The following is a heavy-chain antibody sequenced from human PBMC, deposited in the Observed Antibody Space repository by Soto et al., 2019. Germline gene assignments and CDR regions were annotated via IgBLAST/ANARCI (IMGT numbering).Heavy chain of an antibody. CDR1: GFTSDDYDYA. D-gene: IGHD3-3*01. CDR3: SRDGDFYGLDV. Sequence: GGSLRLSCTFSGFTSDDYDYALTWVRQAPGKGLQWLGLIRGSTYGGTTEYAASVKGRFTISRDDSKGITYLQMNSLKTEDTAVYYCSRDGDFYGLDVWGQGTTVTVSS. V-gene: IGHV3-49*04. CDR2: IRGSTYGGTT. J-gene: IGHJ6*02.